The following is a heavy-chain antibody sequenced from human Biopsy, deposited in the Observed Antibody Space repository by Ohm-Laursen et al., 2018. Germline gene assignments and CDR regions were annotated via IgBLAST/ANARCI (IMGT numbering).Heavy chain of an antibody. CDR3: ASVVLGPTNDAFDL. J-gene: IGHJ3*01. Sequence: TLSLTCSVSGGSIDSYYWNWIRQPPGKGLEWIGYIHYSGTTNSNPSLKSRVTMSVDTSKYQFSLRLRSVTAADTAMYYCASVVLGPTNDAFDLWGQGTMVVVSS. CDR2: IHYSGTT. V-gene: IGHV4-59*12. D-gene: IGHD3-22*01. CDR1: GGSIDSYY.